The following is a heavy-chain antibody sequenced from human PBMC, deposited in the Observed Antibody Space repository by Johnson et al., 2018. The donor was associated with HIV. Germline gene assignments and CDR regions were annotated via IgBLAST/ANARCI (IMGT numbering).Heavy chain of an antibody. CDR1: GFTFSSYW. V-gene: IGHV3-7*05. D-gene: IGHD3-10*01. CDR2: IKQDGSEK. Sequence: VQLVESGGGLVQPGGSLRLSCAASGFTFSSYWMSWVRQAPGKGLEWVANIKQDGSEKYYVDSVKGRFTISRDDSKNTLYLQMNSLKTEDTAVYYCTTGVLLLWFGESPGAFDIWGQGTMVTVSS. CDR3: TTGVLLLWFGESPGAFDI. J-gene: IGHJ3*02.